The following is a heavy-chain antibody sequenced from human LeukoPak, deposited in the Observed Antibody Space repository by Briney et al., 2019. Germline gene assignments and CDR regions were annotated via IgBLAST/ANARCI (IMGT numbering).Heavy chain of an antibody. CDR3: ARVRITTVRGVLYYYYMDV. D-gene: IGHD3-10*01. CDR2: ISSTGSYI. Sequence: GGSLRLSCAASRFTFSSYSMNWVRQAPGKGLEWVSSISSTGSYIYYADSVKGRFTISRDNAKNSLYLQMNSLRAEDTAVYYCARVRITTVRGVLYYYYMDVWGKGTTVTVSS. CDR1: RFTFSSYS. V-gene: IGHV3-21*01. J-gene: IGHJ6*03.